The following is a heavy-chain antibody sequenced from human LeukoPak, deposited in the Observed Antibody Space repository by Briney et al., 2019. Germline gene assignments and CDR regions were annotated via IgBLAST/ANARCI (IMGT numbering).Heavy chain of an antibody. CDR1: GASVTSASHY. CDR3: ARGGAARLHFQN. Sequence: PSETLSLTCTVSGASVTSASHYWNWIRQPPGKGLEWIGYIYHSGSTNYNPSLQSRVTISVDTSKNQFSLNLNSVTAADTAVYYCARGGAARLHFQNWGQGTLVTVSS. J-gene: IGHJ1*01. CDR2: IYHSGST. V-gene: IGHV4-61*01. D-gene: IGHD6-6*01.